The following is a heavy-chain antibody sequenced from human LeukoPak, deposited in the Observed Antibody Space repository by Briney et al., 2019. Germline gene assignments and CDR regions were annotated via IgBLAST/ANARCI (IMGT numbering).Heavy chain of an antibody. CDR3: ARRGIAAAGTH. CDR1: GFTFSSYS. V-gene: IGHV3-21*01. Sequence: PGGSLRLSCAASGFTFSSYSMNWVRQAPGKGLEWVSSISSSSGYIYYADSVKGRSTISRGNAKNSLYLQMNSLRAEDTAVYYCARRGIAAAGTHWGQGTLVTVSS. CDR2: ISSSSGYI. J-gene: IGHJ4*02. D-gene: IGHD6-13*01.